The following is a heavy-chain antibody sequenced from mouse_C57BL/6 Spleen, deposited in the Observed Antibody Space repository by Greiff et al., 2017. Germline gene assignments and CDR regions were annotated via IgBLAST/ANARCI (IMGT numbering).Heavy chain of an antibody. CDR1: GYTFTSSG. D-gene: IGHD2-1*01. J-gene: IGHJ4*01. Sequence: VQLQQSGAELARPGASVKLSCKASGYTFTSSGISWVKQRTGQGLEWIGEIYPRSGNTYYNEKFKGKATLTADKSSSTAYMELRRLTSEDSAVYFCARDCYRNYNYAMDYWGQGTSVTVSS. CDR2: IYPRSGNT. CDR3: ARDCYRNYNYAMDY. V-gene: IGHV1-81*01.